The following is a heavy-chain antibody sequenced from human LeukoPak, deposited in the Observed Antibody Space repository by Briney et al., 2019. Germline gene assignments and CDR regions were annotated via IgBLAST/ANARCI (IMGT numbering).Heavy chain of an antibody. CDR3: ARDGGGYAEGREADWFDP. CDR1: GYTFTSYE. J-gene: IGHJ5*02. CDR2: MNPNIGNT. V-gene: IGHV1-8*01. D-gene: IGHD5-12*01. Sequence: GSVKVSFKASGYTFTSYEFNWVRPATGKGREGMGLMNPNIGNTGYAQKFQGRVTRSRNTSISTAYMELSSLRSEDTAVYYCARDGGGYAEGREADWFDPWGQGTLVTVSS.